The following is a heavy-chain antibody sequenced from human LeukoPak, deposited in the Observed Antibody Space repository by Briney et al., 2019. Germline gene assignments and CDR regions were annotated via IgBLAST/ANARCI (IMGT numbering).Heavy chain of an antibody. J-gene: IGHJ2*01. CDR2: IIPIFGTA. V-gene: IGHV1-69*05. CDR1: GGTFSSYA. Sequence: SGKVSCKASGGTFSSYAISWVRQAPGQGREWMGGIIPIFGTANYAQNLQGRVTMTTDTATSTAYMELRSLRSDDTAVYYCARGLGVVTAQSEQPKPRYFDLWGRGTQVTVSS. D-gene: IGHD2-21*02. CDR3: ARGLGVVTAQSEQPKPRYFDL.